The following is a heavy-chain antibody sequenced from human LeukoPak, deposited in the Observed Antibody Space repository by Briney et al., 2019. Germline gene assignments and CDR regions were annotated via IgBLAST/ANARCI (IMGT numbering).Heavy chain of an antibody. V-gene: IGHV3-30*18. CDR1: GFIFSSYG. J-gene: IGHJ5*02. Sequence: GGSLRLSCTASGFIFSSYGMHWVRQAPGQGLEWVAVISYDGSDKYYGDSVKGRFTISGDNSKNMLYLQMNSLRAEDTAVYYCAKDLMTYYYGSGLVPWGQGTLVTVSS. CDR3: AKDLMTYYYGSGLVP. D-gene: IGHD3-10*01. CDR2: ISYDGSDK.